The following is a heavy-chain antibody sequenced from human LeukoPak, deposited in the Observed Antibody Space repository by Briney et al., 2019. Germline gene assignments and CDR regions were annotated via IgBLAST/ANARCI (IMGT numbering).Heavy chain of an antibody. CDR1: GGSFSGYY. V-gene: IGHV4-34*01. J-gene: IGHJ3*02. CDR2: INHSGST. D-gene: IGHD1-26*01. CDR3: ARDRALWREPTGAFDI. Sequence: SETLSLTCAVYGGSFSGYYWSWIRQPPGKGLEWIGEINHSGSTNYNPSLKSRVTISVDTSKNQFSLKLSSVTAADTAVYYCARDRALWREPTGAFDIWGQGTMVTVSS.